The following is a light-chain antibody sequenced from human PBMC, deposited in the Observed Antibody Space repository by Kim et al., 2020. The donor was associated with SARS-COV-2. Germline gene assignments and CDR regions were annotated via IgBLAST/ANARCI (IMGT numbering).Light chain of an antibody. CDR2: ATS. V-gene: IGKV1D-12*01. J-gene: IGKJ4*01. Sequence: ASVGDRVIITWRASQAISSRLAWYQQKPGKAPKVLIYATSNLHSGAPSRFSGSGSGTEFTLTINSLQTEDFAIYYCQQAHSFPLTFGGGTKVDIK. CDR3: QQAHSFPLT. CDR1: QAISSR.